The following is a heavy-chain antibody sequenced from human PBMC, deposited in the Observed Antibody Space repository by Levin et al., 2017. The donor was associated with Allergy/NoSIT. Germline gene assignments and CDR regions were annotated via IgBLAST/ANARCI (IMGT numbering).Heavy chain of an antibody. CDR2: ITTSGTM. D-gene: IGHD1-26*01. CDR1: GFTFSAYN. V-gene: IGHV3-69-1*01. J-gene: IGHJ4*02. Sequence: GGSLRLSCAASGFTFSAYNMNWVRQAPGRGLEWLSYITTSGTMYYADSVKGRFTISRDNAKNSLYLQMNSLRADDTAVYYCTRDPPGSHFDYWGQGTLVTVSS. CDR3: TRDPPGSHFDY.